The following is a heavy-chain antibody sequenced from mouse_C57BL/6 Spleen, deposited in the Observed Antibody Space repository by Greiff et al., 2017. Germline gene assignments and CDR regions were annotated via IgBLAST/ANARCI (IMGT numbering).Heavy chain of an antibody. CDR3: ARSDYGSSYGDYFDY. D-gene: IGHD1-1*01. J-gene: IGHJ2*01. CDR1: GYTFTSYW. V-gene: IGHV1-7*01. CDR2: INPSSGYT. Sequence: VQLQQSGAELAKPGASVKLSCKASGYTFTSYWMHWVKQRPGQGLEWIGYINPSSGYTKYNQKFKDKATLTADKSSRTAYMQLSSLTYEDSAVYYCARSDYGSSYGDYFDYWGQGTTLTVSS.